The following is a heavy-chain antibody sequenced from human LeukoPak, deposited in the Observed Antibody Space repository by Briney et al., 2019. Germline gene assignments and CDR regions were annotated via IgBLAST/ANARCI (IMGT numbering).Heavy chain of an antibody. Sequence: SETLSLTCAVYGGSFSGYYWSWIRQPPGKGLEWIGEINHSGSTNYNPSLKSRVTISVDTSKNQFSLKLSSVTAADTAVYYCARRHYYDSSALYYFDYWGQGTLVTVSS. V-gene: IGHV4-34*01. D-gene: IGHD3-22*01. CDR1: GGSFSGYY. CDR2: INHSGST. J-gene: IGHJ4*02. CDR3: ARRHYYDSSALYYFDY.